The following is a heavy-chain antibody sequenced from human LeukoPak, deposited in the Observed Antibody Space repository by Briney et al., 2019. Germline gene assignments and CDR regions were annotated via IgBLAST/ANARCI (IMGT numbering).Heavy chain of an antibody. CDR1: GFIFTHYF. D-gene: IGHD6-6*01. J-gene: IGHJ6*02. CDR2: ISESGTKT. CDR3: AAVRYSSLDA. Sequence: GGSLRLSCAASGFIFTHYFMAWIRQAPGRGPELISYISESGTKTYYADSVKGRFTISRDNAKNSLYLQMNSLRAEDTAVYSCAAVRYSSLDAWGRGTTVTVSS. V-gene: IGHV3-11*01.